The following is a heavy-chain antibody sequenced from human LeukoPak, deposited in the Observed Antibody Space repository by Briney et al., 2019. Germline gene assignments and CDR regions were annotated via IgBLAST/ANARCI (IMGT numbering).Heavy chain of an antibody. CDR2: IYYSGST. V-gene: IGHV4-59*12. CDR1: GGSISSYY. Sequence: SETLSLTCTVSGGSISSYYWSWIRQPPGKGLEWIGYIYYSGSTYYNPSLKSRVTISVDTSKNQFSLKLSSVTAADTAVYYCARVPGIAAAGYFDYWGQGTLVTVSS. D-gene: IGHD6-13*01. CDR3: ARVPGIAAAGYFDY. J-gene: IGHJ4*02.